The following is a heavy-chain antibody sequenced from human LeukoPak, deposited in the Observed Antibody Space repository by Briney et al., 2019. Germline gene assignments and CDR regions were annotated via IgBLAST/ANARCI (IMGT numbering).Heavy chain of an antibody. CDR3: ARDGSGSYYPFDY. D-gene: IGHD1-26*01. CDR1: GYTFTSYA. Sequence: ASVEVSCKASGYTFTSYAMHWVRQAPGERLEWMGWINAGNGNTKYSQKFQGRVTITRDTSASTAYMELSSLRSEDTAVYYCARDGSGSYYPFDYWGQGTLVTVSS. J-gene: IGHJ4*02. V-gene: IGHV1-3*01. CDR2: INAGNGNT.